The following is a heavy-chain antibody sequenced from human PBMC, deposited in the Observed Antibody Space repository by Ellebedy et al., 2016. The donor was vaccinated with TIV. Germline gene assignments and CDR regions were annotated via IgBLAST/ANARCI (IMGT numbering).Heavy chain of an antibody. CDR2: IKQDGSEK. Sequence: GESLKISCVASGFGFSSSWMTRVRQAPVQGLEWVANIKQDGSEKNYVDSVKGRFTISRDNTKNELYLQMSSLRDEDTAVYFSARDPQWLAPYDYWGQGTLVTASS. J-gene: IGHJ4*02. CDR1: GFGFSSSW. D-gene: IGHD6-19*01. CDR3: ARDPQWLAPYDY. V-gene: IGHV3-7*01.